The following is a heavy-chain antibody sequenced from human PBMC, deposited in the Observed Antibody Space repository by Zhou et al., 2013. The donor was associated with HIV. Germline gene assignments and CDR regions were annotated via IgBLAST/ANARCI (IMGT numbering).Heavy chain of an antibody. Sequence: QVQLVQSGAEVKKPGSSVTVSCKASGGTFSTYAISWVRQALGQGLEWMGGIIPIFGTPNYAQKFQGRVTITTDESTSTTYLELRSLRSEDTAVYYCARDNQGDPSSGYDAFDIWGQGTMVTVSS. CDR3: ARDNQGDPSSGYDAFDI. CDR1: GGTFSTYA. D-gene: IGHD3-22*01. CDR2: IIPIFGTP. J-gene: IGHJ3*02. V-gene: IGHV1-69*05.